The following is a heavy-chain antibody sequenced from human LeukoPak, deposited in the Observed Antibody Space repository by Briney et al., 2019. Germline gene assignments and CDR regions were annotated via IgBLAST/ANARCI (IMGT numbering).Heavy chain of an antibody. Sequence: SVKVSCKASGGTFSSYAISWVRQAPGQGLEWMGRIIPILGIANYAQKFQGRVTITADKSTSTAYMELSSLRSEDTAVYYRARGLHYYGSGSYGTSWGQGTLVTVSS. CDR1: GGTFSSYA. CDR3: ARGLHYYGSGSYGTS. V-gene: IGHV1-69*04. CDR2: IIPILGIA. J-gene: IGHJ5*02. D-gene: IGHD3-10*01.